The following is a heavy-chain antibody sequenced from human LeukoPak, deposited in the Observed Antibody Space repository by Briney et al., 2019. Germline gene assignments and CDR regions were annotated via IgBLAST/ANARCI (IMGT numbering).Heavy chain of an antibody. CDR2: ISSSGNII. Sequence: GGSLRLSCAASGFTFRDAWMNWVRQAPGKGLEWVSYISSSGNIIYYADSVKGRFTISRDNAKNSLYLQMNSLRAEDTAVYYCARDRDSSSLQEYYYGMDVWGQGTTVTVSS. D-gene: IGHD6-6*01. CDR3: ARDRDSSSLQEYYYGMDV. V-gene: IGHV3-11*04. J-gene: IGHJ6*02. CDR1: GFTFRDAW.